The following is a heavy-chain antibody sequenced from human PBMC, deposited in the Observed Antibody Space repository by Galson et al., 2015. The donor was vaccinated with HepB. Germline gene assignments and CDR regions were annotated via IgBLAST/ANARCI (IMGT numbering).Heavy chain of an antibody. CDR3: ARGRVAAPVTFTLRRTYYFDY. CDR1: GDSVSSNSAA. V-gene: IGHV6-1*01. D-gene: IGHD6-13*01. CDR2: TYYRSKWYN. Sequence: CAISGDSVSSNSAAWNWIRQSPSRGLEWLGRTYYRSKWYNDYAVSVKSRITINPDTSKNQFSLQLNSVTPEDTAVYFCARGRVAAPVTFTLRRTYYFDYWGQGTLVTVSS. J-gene: IGHJ4*02.